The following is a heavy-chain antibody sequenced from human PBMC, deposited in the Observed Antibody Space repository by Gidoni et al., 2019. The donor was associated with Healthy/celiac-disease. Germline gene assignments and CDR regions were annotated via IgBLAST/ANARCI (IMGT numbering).Heavy chain of an antibody. CDR1: GLYLIRYA. Sequence: EVQLLESGGGLVQPGGSLRLSCAAPGLYLIRYAMSWGRQGPGKGLEWVSAISGSGGSTCYADSVKGRFTISRDNTKNTLYLQMNSLRAEDTAVYYCAKAPSVAATGSYFDYWGQGTLVTVSS. D-gene: IGHD6-19*01. CDR3: AKAPSVAATGSYFDY. J-gene: IGHJ4*02. V-gene: IGHV3-23*01. CDR2: ISGSGGST.